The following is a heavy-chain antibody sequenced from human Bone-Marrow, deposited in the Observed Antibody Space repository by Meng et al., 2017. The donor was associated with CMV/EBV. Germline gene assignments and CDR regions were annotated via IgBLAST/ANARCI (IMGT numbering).Heavy chain of an antibody. CDR2: IIPIFGTA. CDR1: GGTFSSYA. J-gene: IGHJ5*02. CDR3: ARDRGITIFGVVIRKLPTWFDP. D-gene: IGHD3-3*01. Sequence: SVKVSCKASGGTFSSYAISWVRQAPGQGLEWMGGIIPIFGTANYAQKFQGRVTMTTDTSTSTAYMELRSLRSDDTAVYYCARDRGITIFGVVIRKLPTWFDPWGQGTLVTVSS. V-gene: IGHV1-69*05.